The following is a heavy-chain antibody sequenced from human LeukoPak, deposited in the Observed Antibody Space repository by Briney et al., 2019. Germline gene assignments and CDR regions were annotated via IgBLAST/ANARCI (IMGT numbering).Heavy chain of an antibody. Sequence: GGSLRLSCAASGFTFRSYGMSWVRQAPGKGLEWVSAISGSGDSTFYADSVKGRFTISRDSSKNTLYLQMNSLRAEDTAVYYCARSEMGYYNYYMDVWGKGTTVTISS. V-gene: IGHV3-23*01. CDR2: ISGSGDST. J-gene: IGHJ6*03. CDR3: ARSEMGYYNYYMDV. CDR1: GFTFRSYG. D-gene: IGHD5-24*01.